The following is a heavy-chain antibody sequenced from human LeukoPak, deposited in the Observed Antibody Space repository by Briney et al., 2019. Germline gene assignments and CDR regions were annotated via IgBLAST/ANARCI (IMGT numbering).Heavy chain of an antibody. V-gene: IGHV3-21*01. CDR2: ISSTNGYK. J-gene: IGHJ4*02. D-gene: IGHD6-13*01. CDR1: GFTFSSYS. Sequence: PGGSLRLSCAASGFTFSSYSMNWVRQAPGKGLKGFSYISSTNGYKYYEDSVRGRFTSSRDNAKNSLSLQRISLRAEDTAVYYCARGRSSWHLDYWGQGTLVTVSS. CDR3: ARGRSSWHLDY.